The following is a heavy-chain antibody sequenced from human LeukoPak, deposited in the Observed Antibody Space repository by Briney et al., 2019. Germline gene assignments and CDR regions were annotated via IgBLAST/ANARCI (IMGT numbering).Heavy chain of an antibody. CDR2: IRYDGSNK. D-gene: IGHD6-19*01. CDR3: AKDLAVAVAAFDI. J-gene: IGHJ3*02. V-gene: IGHV3-30*02. Sequence: PGGSLRLSCAASGFTFSSYGMHWVRQAPGKGLEWVAFIRYDGSNKYYADSVKGRFTISRDNSKNTLYLQMNSLRAEDTAVYYCAKDLAVAVAAFDIWGQGTMVTVSS. CDR1: GFTFSSYG.